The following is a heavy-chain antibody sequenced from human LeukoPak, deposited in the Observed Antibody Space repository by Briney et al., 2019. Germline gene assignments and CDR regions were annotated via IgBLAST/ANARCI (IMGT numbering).Heavy chain of an antibody. CDR2: IYYSGST. J-gene: IGHJ3*02. V-gene: IGHV4-39*01. CDR3: ASVGTSSGWYLDAFDI. CDR1: GGSISSSSYY. D-gene: IGHD6-19*01. Sequence: SEALSLTCTVSGGSISSSSYYWGWIRQPPGKGLEWIGSIYYSGSTYYNPSLKSRVTISVDTSKNQFSLKLSSVTAADTAVYYCASVGTSSGWYLDAFDIWGQGTMVTVSS.